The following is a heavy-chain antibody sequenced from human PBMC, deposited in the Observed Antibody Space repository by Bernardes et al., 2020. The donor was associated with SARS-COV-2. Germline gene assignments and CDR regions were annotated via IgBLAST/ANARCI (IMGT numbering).Heavy chain of an antibody. CDR2: IYRGGST. Sequence: GGSLRLSCATSGFTVSDNYMSWVRQAPGKGLEWVSVIYRGGSTYYADSVKGRFSISRDNSKNTLYLQMNSLRGEDTAVYFCARRRRTPWALDSWGQGTLVTVSS. J-gene: IGHJ4*02. V-gene: IGHV3-66*02. CDR1: GFTVSDNY. D-gene: IGHD3-3*01. CDR3: ARRRRTPWALDS.